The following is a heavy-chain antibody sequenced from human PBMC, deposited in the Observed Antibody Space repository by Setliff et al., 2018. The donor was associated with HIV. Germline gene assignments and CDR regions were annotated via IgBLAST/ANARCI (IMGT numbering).Heavy chain of an antibody. D-gene: IGHD3-10*01. V-gene: IGHV4-39*07. CDR3: ARDRHGSGSYYSDY. CDR2: IYYSGST. CDR1: GGSISSSSYY. Sequence: SETLSLTCTVSGGSISSSSYYWGWIRQPPGKGLEWIGSIYYSGSTYYNPSLKSRVTISVDTSKNQFSLKLSSVTAADTTVYYCARDRHGSGSYYSDYWGQGTLVTVSS. J-gene: IGHJ4*02.